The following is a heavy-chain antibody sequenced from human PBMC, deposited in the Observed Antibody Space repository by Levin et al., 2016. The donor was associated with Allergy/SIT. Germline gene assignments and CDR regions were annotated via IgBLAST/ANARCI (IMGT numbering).Heavy chain of an antibody. D-gene: IGHD3-10*01. Sequence: ASVKVSCKASGYTFTGYYMHWVRQAPGQGLEWMGWINPNSGGTNYAQKFQGRVTMTRDTSISTAYMELSRLRSDDTAVYYCAVITMVRGVIYYGMDVWGQGTTVTVSS. CDR1: GYTFTGYY. J-gene: IGHJ6*02. V-gene: IGHV1-2*02. CDR3: AVITMVRGVIYYGMDV. CDR2: INPNSGGT.